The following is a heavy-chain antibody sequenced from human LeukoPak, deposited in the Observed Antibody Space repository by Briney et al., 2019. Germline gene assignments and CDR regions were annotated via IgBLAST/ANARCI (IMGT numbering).Heavy chain of an antibody. V-gene: IGHV4-38-2*02. CDR2: IYNSGST. CDR1: GYSISSGYF. CDR3: ARAYSSSWYFNWFDP. D-gene: IGHD6-13*01. Sequence: PSETLSLTCTVSGYSISSGYFWGWIRQPPGKGLEWIGTIYNSGSTYYNASLESRVTISVDTSKNQFSLKLSSVTAADTAVYYCARAYSSSWYFNWFDPWGQGTLVTVSS. J-gene: IGHJ5*02.